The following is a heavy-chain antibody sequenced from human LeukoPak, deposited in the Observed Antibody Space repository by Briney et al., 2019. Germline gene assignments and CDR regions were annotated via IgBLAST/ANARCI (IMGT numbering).Heavy chain of an antibody. Sequence: GGSLRLSCAASGFTFSSYAMSWVRQAPGKGLEWVAVISYDGSNKYYADSVKGRFTISRDNAKNSLYLQMNSLRAEDTAVYYCARVVGASSYWGQGTLVTVYS. CDR3: ARVVGASSY. CDR1: GFTFSSYA. CDR2: ISYDGSNK. D-gene: IGHD1-26*01. J-gene: IGHJ4*02. V-gene: IGHV3-30-3*01.